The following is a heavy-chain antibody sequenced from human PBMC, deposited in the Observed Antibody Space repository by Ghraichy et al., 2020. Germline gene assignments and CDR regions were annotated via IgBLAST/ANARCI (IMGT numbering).Heavy chain of an antibody. J-gene: IGHJ6*02. CDR1: GFTFSSYA. V-gene: IGHV3-23*01. CDR3: AKGREWAREIYGMDV. D-gene: IGHD3-3*01. Sequence: GESLNISCAASGFTFSSYAMSWVRQAPGKGLEWVSAISGSGGRTYYADSVKGRFTISRDNSKNTLYLQMNSLRAEDTAVYYCAKGREWAREIYGMDVWGQGTTVTVSS. CDR2: ISGSGGRT.